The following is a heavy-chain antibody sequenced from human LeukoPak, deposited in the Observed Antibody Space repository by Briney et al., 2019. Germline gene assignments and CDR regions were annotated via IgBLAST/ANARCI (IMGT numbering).Heavy chain of an antibody. CDR2: ISGSGGST. D-gene: IGHD3-22*01. CDR1: GFTFSSYA. CDR3: AKEVLDYDSSGYYHDY. Sequence: GGSLRLSCAASGFTFSSYAMSWVRQAPGKGLEWVSAISGSGGSTYYADSVKGRFTISRDNSKNTLYLQMNSLRAEDTAVYYCAKEVLDYDSSGYYHDYWGQGTLVTVSS. V-gene: IGHV3-23*01. J-gene: IGHJ4*02.